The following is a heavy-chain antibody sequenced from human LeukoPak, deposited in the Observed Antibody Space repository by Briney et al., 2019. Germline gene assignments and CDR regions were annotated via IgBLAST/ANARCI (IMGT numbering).Heavy chain of an antibody. J-gene: IGHJ3*02. Sequence: SGGSLRLSCAASGCTFSSYWMHWVRQVPGRGLVWVSHINSDGRRTNSADSVKGRFTISRDNAKNTLYLQMNSLRADDTAVYYCARGGRAFDIWGHGTMVTVSS. V-gene: IGHV3-74*01. CDR3: ARGGRAFDI. CDR2: INSDGRRT. D-gene: IGHD3-16*01. CDR1: GCTFSSYW.